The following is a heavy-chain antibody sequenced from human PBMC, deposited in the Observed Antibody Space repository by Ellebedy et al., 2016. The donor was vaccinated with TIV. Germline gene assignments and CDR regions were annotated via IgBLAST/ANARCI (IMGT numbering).Heavy chain of an antibody. J-gene: IGHJ5*02. CDR2: IYYGGIT. Sequence: SETLSLXCSVSGGSMTRSYYYWGWIRQAPGKGLEWIGTIYYGGITHYSLSLESRVTISEDTSKNQFSLKLNSVTAADTAVYYCARDNGIIGVTNEDNWFDPWGQGTLVTVSS. D-gene: IGHD2-21*02. V-gene: IGHV4-39*07. CDR3: ARDNGIIGVTNEDNWFDP. CDR1: GGSMTRSYYY.